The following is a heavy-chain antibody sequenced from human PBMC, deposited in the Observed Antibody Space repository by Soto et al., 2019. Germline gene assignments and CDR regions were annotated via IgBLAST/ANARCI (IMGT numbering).Heavy chain of an antibody. J-gene: IGHJ4*02. CDR1: GGSISSGGYY. D-gene: IGHD3-16*01. CDR3: ARGLSTYHDTMPHFDS. V-gene: IGHV4-31*03. CDR2: IYYSGTT. Sequence: SETLSLTCTVSGGSISSGGYYWSWIRQHPGKGLEWIGYIYYSGTTYYNPSLKSRVSTSADTSKNQFSLKLSSVTTSITAVYYCARGLSTYHDTMPHFDSWGPGPLLTVSS.